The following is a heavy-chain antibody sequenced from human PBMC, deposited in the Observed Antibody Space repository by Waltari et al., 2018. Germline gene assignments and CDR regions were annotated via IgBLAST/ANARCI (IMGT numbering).Heavy chain of an antibody. J-gene: IGHJ4*02. CDR2: MSSSMSTI. Sequence: EVQLVESGGGLVQPGGSLRLSCAASGFTFSSYSMNWVRQAPGKGLEWVSSMSSSMSTIYNADVSKGRSTISRDNAKNSLYLQMNSMRAEETAVYYCARVAVGASNWGQGTLVTVSS. CDR3: ARVAVGASN. V-gene: IGHV3-48*04. CDR1: GFTFSSYS. D-gene: IGHD1-26*01.